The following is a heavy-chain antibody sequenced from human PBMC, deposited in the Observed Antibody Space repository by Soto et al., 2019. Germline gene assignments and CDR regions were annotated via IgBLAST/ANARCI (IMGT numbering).Heavy chain of an antibody. D-gene: IGHD3-9*01. Sequence: QVQLQESGPRLVRPSEQLSLTCAVSVGSIRSSLWWAWVRQPPGKGLEWIGEVYNSAITHYNPSFKSRVTRPVDKSTNQFSLTLNSVTAADTAVYYCERDPRTYDKSGIWGQGILVTVSS. CDR3: ERDPRTYDKSGI. J-gene: IGHJ4*02. V-gene: IGHV4-4*02. CDR2: VYNSAIT. CDR1: VGSIRSSLW.